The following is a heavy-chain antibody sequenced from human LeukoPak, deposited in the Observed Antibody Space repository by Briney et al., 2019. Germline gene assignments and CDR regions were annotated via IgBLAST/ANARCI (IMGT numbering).Heavy chain of an antibody. V-gene: IGHV3-23*01. J-gene: IGHJ3*02. Sequence: GGSLRLSCADSGFTFSSYAMSWVRQAPGKGLEWVSAISGSGGSTYYADSVKGRFTISRDNSKNTLYLQMNSLTAEDKSVYYCAKGALMVRGVINRGDAFDIWGQGTMVTVSS. CDR1: GFTFSSYA. CDR3: AKGALMVRGVINRGDAFDI. CDR2: ISGSGGST. D-gene: IGHD3-10*01.